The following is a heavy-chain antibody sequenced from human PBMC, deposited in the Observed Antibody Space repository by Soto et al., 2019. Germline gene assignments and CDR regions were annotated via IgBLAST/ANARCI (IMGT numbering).Heavy chain of an antibody. CDR2: INSDGSST. J-gene: IGHJ6*02. CDR3: ARVDYYYGMDV. CDR1: GFTFSSYW. Sequence: GGSLRLSCAASGFTFSSYWMHLVRQAPGKGLVWVSRINSDGSSTSYADSVKGRFTISRDNAKNTLYLQMNSLRAEDTAVYYCARVDYYYGMDVWGQGTTVTVS. V-gene: IGHV3-74*01.